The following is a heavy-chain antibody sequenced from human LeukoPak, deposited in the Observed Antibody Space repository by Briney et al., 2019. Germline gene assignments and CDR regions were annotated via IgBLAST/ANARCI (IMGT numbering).Heavy chain of an antibody. CDR1: GASIISDY. CDR2: MYTSGST. V-gene: IGHV4-4*07. Sequence: SETLSLTCTVSGASIISDYRIWIRQSAGKGLEWIGRMYTSGSTQYNPSLKSRVTISVDKSKNQLSLKLSSVTAADTAVYYCARDYYGSGSYKSYFDNWGQATQVTVSS. CDR3: ARDYYGSGSYKSYFDN. D-gene: IGHD3-10*01. J-gene: IGHJ4*02.